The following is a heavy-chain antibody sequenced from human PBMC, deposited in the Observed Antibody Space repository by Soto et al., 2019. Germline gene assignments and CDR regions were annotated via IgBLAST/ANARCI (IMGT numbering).Heavy chain of an antibody. CDR1: GFILNNYA. CDR3: VKRGRNWGAFDF. V-gene: IGHV3-23*01. CDR2: IGGTDGDSDGVP. Sequence: VQLLESGGDLVQPGGSLRLSCVASGFILNNYAMSWVRQAPGKGLEWGSTIGGTDGDSDGVPWYEDSVKGRFTLSRDSSANTLFLHMDNLRAEDSALYYCVKRGRNWGAFDFWGQGTTVVVSS. D-gene: IGHD7-27*01. J-gene: IGHJ3*01.